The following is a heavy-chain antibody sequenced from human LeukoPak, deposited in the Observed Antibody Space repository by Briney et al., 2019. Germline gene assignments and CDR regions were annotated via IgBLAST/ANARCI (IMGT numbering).Heavy chain of an antibody. CDR1: GFTFSSYG. V-gene: IGHV3-30*02. CDR2: IRYDGSNK. D-gene: IGHD2-8*02. J-gene: IGHJ5*02. CDR3: ARVRTASNWFDP. Sequence: GGSLRLSCAASGFTFSSYGMHWVRQAPGKGLEWVAFIRYDGSNKYYADSVKGRFTISRDNSKNTLYLQMNSLRAEDTAVYYCARVRTASNWFDPWGQGTLVTVSS.